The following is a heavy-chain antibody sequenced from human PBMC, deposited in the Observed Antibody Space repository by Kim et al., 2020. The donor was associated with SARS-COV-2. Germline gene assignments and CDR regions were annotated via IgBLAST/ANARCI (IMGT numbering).Heavy chain of an antibody. J-gene: IGHJ5*02. CDR3: VKSIVGAPFDP. V-gene: IGHV3-30*02. Sequence: KKNQADTGKGRFTISRDNSKNTLYLQMNSLRAEDTAVYYCVKSIVGAPFDPWGQGTLVTVSS. CDR2: KK. D-gene: IGHD1-26*01.